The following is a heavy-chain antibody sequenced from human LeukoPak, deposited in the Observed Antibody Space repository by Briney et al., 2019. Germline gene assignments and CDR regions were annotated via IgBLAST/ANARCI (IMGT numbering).Heavy chain of an antibody. J-gene: IGHJ6*04. CDR2: IYYSGNT. V-gene: IGHV4-30-4*01. CDR3: ARDPPAYGDYSRGYGMDV. D-gene: IGHD4-17*01. CDR1: GGSISSGDYY. Sequence: PSETLSLTCTVSGGSISSGDYYWSRIRQPPGKGLEWNGNIYYSGNTYYNPSLKSRITISIDTSKNQFSLKLSSVTAADTAVYFCARDPPAYGDYSRGYGMDVWGRGTTVIASS.